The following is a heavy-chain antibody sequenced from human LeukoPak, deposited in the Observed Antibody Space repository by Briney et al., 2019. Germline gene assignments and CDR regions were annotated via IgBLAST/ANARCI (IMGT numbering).Heavy chain of an antibody. CDR2: IYYSGST. CDR1: GGSISSGGYY. Sequence: SETLSLTCTVSGGSISSGGYYWSWIRQHPGKGLEWIGYIYYSGSTYYNPSPKSRVTISVDTSKNQFSLKLNSVTAADTAVYYCARGRPLDAFDIWGQGTLVTVSS. CDR3: ARGRPLDAFDI. J-gene: IGHJ3*02. V-gene: IGHV4-31*03.